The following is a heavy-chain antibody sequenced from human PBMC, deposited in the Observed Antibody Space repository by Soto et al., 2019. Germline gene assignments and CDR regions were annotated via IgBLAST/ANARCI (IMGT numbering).Heavy chain of an antibody. CDR2: IIPILGIA. D-gene: IGHD3-3*01. V-gene: IGHV1-69*04. Sequence: ASVKVCCKASGGTFSSYTISWVRQAPGQGLEWMGRIIPILGIANYAQKFQGRVTITADKSTSTAYMELSSLRSEDTAVYYCARDLTKTHWFDPWGQGTLVTVSS. CDR1: GGTFSSYT. CDR3: ARDLTKTHWFDP. J-gene: IGHJ5*02.